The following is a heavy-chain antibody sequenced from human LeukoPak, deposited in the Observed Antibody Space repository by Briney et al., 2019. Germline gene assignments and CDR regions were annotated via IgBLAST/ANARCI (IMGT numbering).Heavy chain of an antibody. V-gene: IGHV4-38-2*01. J-gene: IGHJ4*02. CDR3: ARRYCSSTSCPIDY. CDR1: GYSISSGYY. Sequence: PSETLSLTCAVSGYSISSGYYVGWIRQPPGKGLEWIGSIYHSRSTYYNPSLKSRVTISVDTSKNQFSLKLSSVTAADTAVYYCARRYCSSTSCPIDYWGQGTLVTVSS. D-gene: IGHD2-2*01. CDR2: IYHSRST.